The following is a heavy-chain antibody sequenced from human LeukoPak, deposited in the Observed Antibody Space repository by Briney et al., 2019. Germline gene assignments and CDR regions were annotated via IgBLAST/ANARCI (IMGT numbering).Heavy chain of an antibody. CDR3: GRDVLRLRWALSPLFD. CDR1: GGPIRSSSYY. CDR2: IYYSGST. Sequence: SEPLSLTRTVSGGPIRSSSYYWGGIRHPPGKGLEWIGSIYYSGSTYYNPSLKSRVTILIDKSKKQFSLKLSSVTAADAAVYYWGRDVLRLRWALSPLFDRGQGTLITGSS. V-gene: IGHV4-39*07. J-gene: IGHJ4*02. D-gene: IGHD3-3*01.